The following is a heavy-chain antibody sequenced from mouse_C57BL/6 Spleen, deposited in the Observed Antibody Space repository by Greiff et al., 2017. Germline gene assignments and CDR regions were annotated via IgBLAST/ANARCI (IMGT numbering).Heavy chain of an antibody. CDR1: GYTFPSSW. V-gene: IGHV1-64*01. CDR3: ARNWDDD. Sequence: VQLQQPGAELVKPGASVKLSCKASGYTFPSSWLHWLKQRPGQGVEWIGMIHPNSGSTNYNEKFKSKATLTVDNSSSTAYMQLSSLTSEDSAVYYCARNWDDDWGKGTTLTVSS. J-gene: IGHJ2*01. D-gene: IGHD4-1*01. CDR2: IHPNSGST.